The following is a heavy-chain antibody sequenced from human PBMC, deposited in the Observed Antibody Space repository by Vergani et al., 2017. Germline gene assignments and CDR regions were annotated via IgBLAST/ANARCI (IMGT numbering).Heavy chain of an antibody. J-gene: IGHJ3*01. D-gene: IGHD1-26*01. CDR3: ARRAERWETLLRDDFDV. V-gene: IGHV4-34*09. CDR2: INHSGTI. CDR1: GGSLSGYY. Sequence: QVQLQDSGPRLVRPSQTLSLTCAVYGGSLSGYYWSWIRLAPGKGLEWIGEINHSGTINYNPTLKSPFNVSIDTSRDHFSLKLRSVSAADTAVYFCARRAERWETLLRDDFDVWGQGTFVTVSP.